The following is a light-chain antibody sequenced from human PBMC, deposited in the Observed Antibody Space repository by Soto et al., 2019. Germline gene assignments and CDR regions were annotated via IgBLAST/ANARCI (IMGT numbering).Light chain of an antibody. V-gene: IGKV1-39*01. CDR1: QSINTF. CDR2: DAS. Sequence: DIQMTQSPASLSASVGDTVTITCRGSQSINTFLSWYRHKPGKAPELLIYDASTLQIGVPSRFSGSGYGTEFTLTISRLQSEDFATYYCQQSYYIPWTFGQGTKVEVK. CDR3: QQSYYIPWT. J-gene: IGKJ1*01.